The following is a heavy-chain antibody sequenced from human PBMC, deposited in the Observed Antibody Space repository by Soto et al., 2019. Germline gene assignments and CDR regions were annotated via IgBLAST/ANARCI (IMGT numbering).Heavy chain of an antibody. V-gene: IGHV3-23*01. CDR2: ISSSGGSL. CDR3: AKGDRERRYYFDY. J-gene: IGHJ4*02. Sequence: EVQLLESGGGLVQPGGSLRLSCAASGFTFTSYAMSWVRQAPGKGLEWVSVISSSGGSLHQTDSVKGRFTISRDNSKNTLYLQMNSLRAEDTAVYYCAKGDRERRYYFDYWGQGTLVTVSS. D-gene: IGHD1-1*01. CDR1: GFTFTSYA.